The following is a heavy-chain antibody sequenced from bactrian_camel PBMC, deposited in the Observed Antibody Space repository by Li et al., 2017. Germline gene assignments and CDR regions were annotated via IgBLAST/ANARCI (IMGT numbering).Heavy chain of an antibody. CDR1: TNTAATDC. V-gene: IGHV3S32*01. D-gene: IGHD2*01. CDR2: VTTGTGNT. Sequence: DVQLVESGGGSVQAGGSLRLSCTASTNTAATDCMGWFRQAAGQEREGVATVTTGTGNTDYADSVKGRFTISQDGAQRTIHLQMNRLEPEDTAIYYCAADFGPYCSATFLARRSNFMGQGTQVTVS. J-gene: IGHJ4*01.